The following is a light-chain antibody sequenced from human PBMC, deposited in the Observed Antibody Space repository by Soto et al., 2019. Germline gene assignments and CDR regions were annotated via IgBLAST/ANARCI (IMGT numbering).Light chain of an antibody. V-gene: IGLV2-14*01. Sequence: QSALTQPASVSGSPGQSITISCTGTSSDVGGYNYVSWYQQHPGKAPKLMIYDVSNRPSGVSNRFSGSKSGNTASLTISGLQAEDEADYYCSSYTSSSLRGFGTGTKLTVL. CDR3: SSYTSSSLRG. CDR1: SSDVGGYNY. CDR2: DVS. J-gene: IGLJ1*01.